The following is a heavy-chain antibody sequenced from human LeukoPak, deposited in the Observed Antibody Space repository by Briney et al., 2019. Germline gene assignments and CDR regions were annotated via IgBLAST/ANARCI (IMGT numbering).Heavy chain of an antibody. CDR3: ATLGSLVPAANKYGMDV. V-gene: IGHV1-18*01. J-gene: IGHJ6*02. Sequence: ASVKVSCKASGYTFTSYGISWVRQAPGQGLEWMGWISAYNGNTNYAQKLQGRVTMTRDTSTSTVYMELSSLRSEDTAVYYCATLGSLVPAANKYGMDVWGQGTTVTVSS. CDR1: GYTFTSYG. CDR2: ISAYNGNT. D-gene: IGHD2-2*01.